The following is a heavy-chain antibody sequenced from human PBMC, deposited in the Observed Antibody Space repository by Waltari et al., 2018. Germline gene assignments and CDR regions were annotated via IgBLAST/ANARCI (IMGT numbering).Heavy chain of an antibody. CDR2: ISRTRTYI. CDR1: GINFIDYD. J-gene: IGHJ4*02. CDR3: ARVGGVSTLELRV. D-gene: IGHD1-7*01. V-gene: IGHV3-21*01. Sequence: EVQLVESGGGLVKPGGSLRLSCAASGINFIDYDMNWVRQAPGKGLEWVSFISRTRTYIYYADSVKGRFIVSRDNARNSLYLQMNNLRAEDTAIYYCARVGGVSTLELRVWGQGTLVTVSS.